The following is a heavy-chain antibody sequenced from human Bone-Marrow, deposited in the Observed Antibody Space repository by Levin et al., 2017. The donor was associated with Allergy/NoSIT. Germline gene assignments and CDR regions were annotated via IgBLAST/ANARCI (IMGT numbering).Heavy chain of an antibody. CDR3: ARDARLYGSGSDSNWFDP. D-gene: IGHD3-10*01. V-gene: IGHV4-61*02. J-gene: IGHJ5*02. CDR2: IYTSGST. CDR1: GGSISSGSYY. Sequence: LRLSCTVSGGSISSGSYYWSWIRQPAGKGLEWIGRIYTSGSTNYNPSLKSRVTISVDTSKNQFSLKLSSVTAADTAVYYCARDARLYGSGSDSNWFDPWGQGTLVTVSS.